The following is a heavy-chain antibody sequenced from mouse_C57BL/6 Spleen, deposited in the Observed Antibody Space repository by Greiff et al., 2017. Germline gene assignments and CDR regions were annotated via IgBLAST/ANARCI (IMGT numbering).Heavy chain of an antibody. CDR3: ARKYDYDGFAY. V-gene: IGHV1-64*01. D-gene: IGHD2-4*01. J-gene: IGHJ3*01. CDR2: IHPNSGST. CDR1: GYTFTSYW. Sequence: QVQLQQPGAELVKPGASVTLSCKASGYTFTSYWMHWVKQRPGQGLEWIGMIHPNSGSTNYNEKFKSKATLTVDKSSSTAYMQLSSLASEDSAVYYCARKYDYDGFAYWGQGTLVTVSA.